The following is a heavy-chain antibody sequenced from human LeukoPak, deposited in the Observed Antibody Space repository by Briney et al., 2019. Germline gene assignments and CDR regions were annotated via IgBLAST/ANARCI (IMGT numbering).Heavy chain of an antibody. V-gene: IGHV3-30*18. J-gene: IGHJ4*02. D-gene: IGHD1-26*01. Sequence: GGSLRLSCAASGFTFSSYGMHWVRQAPGKGLEWVAVISYDGSNKYYADSVKGRFTISRDNSKNTLYLQMNSLGAEDTAVYYCANSVEGATPSFDYWGQGTLVTVSS. CDR3: ANSVEGATPSFDY. CDR2: ISYDGSNK. CDR1: GFTFSSYG.